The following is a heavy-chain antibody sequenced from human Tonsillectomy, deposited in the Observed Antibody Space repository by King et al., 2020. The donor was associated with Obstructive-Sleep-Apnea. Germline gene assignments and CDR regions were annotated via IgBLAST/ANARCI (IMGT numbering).Heavy chain of an antibody. Sequence: QLQESGPGLVKPSETLSLTCTVSGGSISNYYWSWIRQPPGKGLEWIGYMYYSGNTNFNPSLKSRVTISADTSKVQFSLRLSSVTAADTAVYYCSRHRGVEDYGGYGDYFDYWGQGTLVTVSS. CDR2: MYYSGNT. D-gene: IGHD5-12*01. J-gene: IGHJ4*02. CDR1: GGSISNYY. V-gene: IGHV4-59*08. CDR3: SRHRGVEDYGGYGDYFDY.